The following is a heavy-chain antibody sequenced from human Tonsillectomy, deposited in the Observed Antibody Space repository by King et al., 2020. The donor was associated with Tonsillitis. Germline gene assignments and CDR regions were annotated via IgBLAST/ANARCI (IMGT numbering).Heavy chain of an antibody. D-gene: IGHD3-22*01. J-gene: IGHJ3*02. Sequence: LVESGGGLVKPGGALRLSCGASGFTFSDYYMSWIRQAPGKGMEWVSYISSSGRYISYADSVKGRFTISRDNAKNSLYLQMNSLRAEDTAVYYCARGGLYYDSSGYYAFDIWGQGTMVTVSS. CDR1: GFTFSDYY. CDR3: ARGGLYYDSSGYYAFDI. V-gene: IGHV3-11*01. CDR2: ISSSGRYI.